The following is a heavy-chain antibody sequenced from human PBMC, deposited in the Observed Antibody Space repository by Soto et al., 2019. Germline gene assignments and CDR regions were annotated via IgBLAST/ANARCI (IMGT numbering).Heavy chain of an antibody. Sequence: VQLLESGGGLVQPGGSLRLSCAASGFPFSTCAMTWVRQAPGKGLEWVSTISGSGGNTYYADSVKGRFTISRDNSKNRVYLQMNSLRAEDSAVYYCANSPGTHEGAGSGDGGYFDYWGQGTLVTVSS. CDR3: ANSPGTHEGAGSGDGGYFDY. CDR1: GFPFSTCA. D-gene: IGHD6-13*01. J-gene: IGHJ4*02. CDR2: ISGSGGNT. V-gene: IGHV3-23*01.